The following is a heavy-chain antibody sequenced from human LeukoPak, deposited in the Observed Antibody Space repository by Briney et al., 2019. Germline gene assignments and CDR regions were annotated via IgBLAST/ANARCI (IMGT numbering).Heavy chain of an antibody. CDR3: ARDRYSYDYALDC. Sequence: PGGSLRLSCAASGFTFSSYAMSWVRQAPGKGLEWVSAISGSGGSTYYADSVKGRFTISRDNSNNTLYLQMNSLRAEDSAVYYCARDRYSYDYALDCWGQGTLVTVSS. V-gene: IGHV3-23*01. J-gene: IGHJ4*02. CDR1: GFTFSSYA. CDR2: ISGSGGST. D-gene: IGHD5-18*01.